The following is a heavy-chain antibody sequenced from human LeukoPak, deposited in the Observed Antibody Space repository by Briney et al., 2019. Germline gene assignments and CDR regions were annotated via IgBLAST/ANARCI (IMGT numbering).Heavy chain of an antibody. CDR1: GVSISSSTYY. CDR3: ARQYCSSASCYVDY. V-gene: IGHV4-39*01. J-gene: IGHJ4*02. D-gene: IGHD2-2*01. CDR2: MYYSGST. Sequence: SETLSLTCTVSGVSISSSTYYWGWIRQPPGKGREWIDRMYYSGSTYYNPSLKSRVTISVDTSKNQFSLKLSSVTAAHTALYYCARQYCSSASCYVDYWGQGTLVTVSS.